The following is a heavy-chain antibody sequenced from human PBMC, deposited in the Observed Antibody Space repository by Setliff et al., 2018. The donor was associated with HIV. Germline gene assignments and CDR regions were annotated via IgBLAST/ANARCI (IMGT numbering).Heavy chain of an antibody. D-gene: IGHD6-19*01. CDR2: IKEDGSEK. J-gene: IGHJ1*01. Sequence: GGSLRLSCAASGFLFHTYWMSWVRQAPGKGLEWVANIKEDGSEKYYVDSVKGRFTISRDNSKNTLYLQMNSLRAEDTAVYYCAGESSIAVAEYFQHWGQGTLVTVSS. V-gene: IGHV3-7*05. CDR3: AGESSIAVAEYFQH. CDR1: GFLFHTYW.